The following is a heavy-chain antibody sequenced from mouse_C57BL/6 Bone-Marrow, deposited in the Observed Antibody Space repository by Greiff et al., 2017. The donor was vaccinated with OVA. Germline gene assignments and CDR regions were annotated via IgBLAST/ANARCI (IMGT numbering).Heavy chain of an antibody. D-gene: IGHD1-1*01. Sequence: VQLQESGPELVKPGASVKISCKASGYTFTDYYINWVKQRPGQGLEWIGWIFPGSGSTYYNEKFKGKATLTVDKSSSTAYMLLSSLTSEDSAVYFCARDYYGSSFYFDYWGQGTTLTVSS. J-gene: IGHJ2*01. CDR3: ARDYYGSSFYFDY. CDR1: GYTFTDYY. CDR2: IFPGSGST. V-gene: IGHV1-75*01.